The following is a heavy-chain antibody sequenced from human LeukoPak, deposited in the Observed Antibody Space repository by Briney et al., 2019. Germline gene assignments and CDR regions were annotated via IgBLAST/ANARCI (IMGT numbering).Heavy chain of an antibody. CDR3: ALSGPLDY. Sequence: SGPTLVNPTQTLTLTCTFSGFSLTTTGMRVSWIRQPPGKALEWLARIDWDDDKFYSTSLRTRLTISKDTSSNQVVLRMTNMDPVDTATYYCALSGPLDYWGQGTLVTVSS. J-gene: IGHJ4*02. D-gene: IGHD1-26*01. CDR1: GFSLTTTGMR. V-gene: IGHV2-70*04. CDR2: IDWDDDK.